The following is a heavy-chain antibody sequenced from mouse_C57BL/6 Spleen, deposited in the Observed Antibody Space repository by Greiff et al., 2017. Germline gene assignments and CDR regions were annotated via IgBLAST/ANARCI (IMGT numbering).Heavy chain of an antibody. Sequence: EVQLKESGPGLVKPSQSLSLTCSVTGYSITSGYYWNWIRQFPGNKLEWMGYISYDGSNNYNPSLKNRISITCDTAKNQFFLKLNSVTTEDTATYYCTREGLGRDYYAMDYWGQGTSVTVSS. V-gene: IGHV3-6*01. CDR2: ISYDGSN. D-gene: IGHD4-1*01. CDR1: GYSITSGYY. CDR3: TREGLGRDYYAMDY. J-gene: IGHJ4*01.